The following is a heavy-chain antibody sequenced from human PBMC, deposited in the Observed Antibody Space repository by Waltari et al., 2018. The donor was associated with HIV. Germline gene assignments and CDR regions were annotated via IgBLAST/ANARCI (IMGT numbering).Heavy chain of an antibody. J-gene: IGHJ4*02. Sequence: QVQLVESGGGVVQPGRSLRLSCAASGFTFRNYGMHWVRQAPGEGLEWVAVISFDGSNQYYAGAVRGRFPISRDNSKKKVFLQMNSLRLDDSALYYCATGQQVWETWSQLDYWGQGTLVIVSS. D-gene: IGHD1-1*01. CDR2: ISFDGSNQ. CDR1: GFTFRNYG. V-gene: IGHV3-30*03. CDR3: ATGQQVWETWSQLDY.